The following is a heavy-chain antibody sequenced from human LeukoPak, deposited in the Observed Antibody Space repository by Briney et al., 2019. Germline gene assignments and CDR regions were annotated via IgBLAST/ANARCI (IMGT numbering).Heavy chain of an antibody. Sequence: PGGSLRLSCAASGFTFSSYAMSWVRQAPGKGLEWVSAIRGSGGSTYYADSVKGRFTISRDNSKNTLHLQMNSLRAEDTAVYYCAKAIGDYVAFDIWGQGTMVTVSS. V-gene: IGHV3-23*01. CDR2: IRGSGGST. CDR3: AKAIGDYVAFDI. D-gene: IGHD4-17*01. CDR1: GFTFSSYA. J-gene: IGHJ3*02.